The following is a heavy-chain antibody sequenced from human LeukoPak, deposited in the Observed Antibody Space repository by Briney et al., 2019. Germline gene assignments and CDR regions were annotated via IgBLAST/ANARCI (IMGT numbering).Heavy chain of an antibody. CDR2: ISSSSSYI. CDR3: ANNPYYDFWSAYYFDY. CDR1: GFTFSSYS. V-gene: IGHV3-21*04. J-gene: IGHJ4*02. Sequence: GGSLRLSCAASGFTFSSYSMNWVRQAPGKGLEWVSSISSSSSYIYYADSVKGRFTISRDNSKNTLYLQMNSLRAEDTAVYYCANNPYYDFWSAYYFDYWGQGTLVTVSS. D-gene: IGHD3-3*01.